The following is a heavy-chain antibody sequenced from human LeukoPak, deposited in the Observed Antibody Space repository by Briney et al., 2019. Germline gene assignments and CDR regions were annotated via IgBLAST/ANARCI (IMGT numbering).Heavy chain of an antibody. V-gene: IGHV3-48*04. CDR2: ISSSSSTI. D-gene: IGHD5-24*01. J-gene: IGHJ4*02. Sequence: GGSLRLSCAASGFTFSSHNMNWVRQAPGKGLEWVSYISSSSSTICYADSVKGRFTISRDNAKNSLYLQMNSLRAEDTAVYYCARDTDDGYNASFDYWGQGTLVTVSS. CDR3: ARDTDDGYNASFDY. CDR1: GFTFSSHN.